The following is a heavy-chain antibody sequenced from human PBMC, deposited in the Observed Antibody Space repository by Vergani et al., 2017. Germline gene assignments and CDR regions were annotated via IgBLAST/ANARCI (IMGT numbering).Heavy chain of an antibody. CDR2: IKSKTDGGTT. CDR3: TTTTYCSGGSCYIYYYYYGMDV. D-gene: IGHD2-15*01. J-gene: IGHJ6*02. V-gene: IGHV3-15*01. CDR1: GFTFSSYA. Sequence: EVQLLESGGGLVQPGGSLRLSCAASGFTFSSYAMSWVRQAPGKGLEWVGRIKSKTDGGTTDYAAPVKGRFTISRDDSKNTLYLQMNSLKTEDTAVYYCTTTTYCSGGSCYIYYYYYGMDVWGQGP.